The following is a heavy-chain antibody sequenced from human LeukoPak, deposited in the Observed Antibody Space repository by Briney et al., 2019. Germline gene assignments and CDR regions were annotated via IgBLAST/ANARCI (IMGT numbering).Heavy chain of an antibody. CDR3: ARTYYGGNSPLFDY. Sequence: SETLSLTCTVSGGSISSSSYYWGWIRQPPGKGLEWIGSIYYSGSTYYNPSLKSRVTISVDTSKNQFSLKLSSVTAADTAVYYCARTYYGGNSPLFDYWGQGTLVTVSS. CDR1: GGSISSSSYY. D-gene: IGHD4-23*01. V-gene: IGHV4-39*01. J-gene: IGHJ4*02. CDR2: IYYSGST.